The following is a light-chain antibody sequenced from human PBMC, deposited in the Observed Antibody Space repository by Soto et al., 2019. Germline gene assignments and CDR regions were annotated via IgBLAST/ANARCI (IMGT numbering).Light chain of an antibody. CDR1: QGIGKD. V-gene: IGKV1-17*01. Sequence: DIQMTQSPSSLSASVGDRVTITCRASQGIGKDLGWYQQKPGKAPKRLIYAASSLQSGVPSRFSGRGSGTEFTLTIISLQPEDCATYYCIHHYTYPLTFGVGTQVDIK. CDR3: IHHYTYPLT. J-gene: IGKJ4*01. CDR2: AAS.